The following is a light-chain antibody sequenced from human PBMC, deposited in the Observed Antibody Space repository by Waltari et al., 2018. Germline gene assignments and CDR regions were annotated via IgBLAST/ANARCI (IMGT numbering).Light chain of an antibody. V-gene: IGKV4-1*01. CDR1: QSVLYNSNNKNY. Sequence: DIVMTQSPDSLAVSLGERATINCRSSQSVLYNSNNKNYLAWYQQKPGQLPKLLIYWASTRQSGVPDRFSGSGSGTDFTLTISSLQAEDVAVYYCQQYYSTPQTFGQGTKVAIK. CDR3: QQYYSTPQT. CDR2: WAS. J-gene: IGKJ1*01.